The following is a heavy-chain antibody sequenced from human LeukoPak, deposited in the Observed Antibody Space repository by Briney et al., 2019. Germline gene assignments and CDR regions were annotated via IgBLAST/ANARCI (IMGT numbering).Heavy chain of an antibody. Sequence: SETLSLTCTVSGASVSSGSYHWSWIRQAPGKGLEWIGYMYYSGRTNYNPTLKSRVTISVDTSKNQFSLNLSSVTAADTAMYYCARGGDTSSWYAWFDPWGQGTLVTVSS. V-gene: IGHV4-61*01. J-gene: IGHJ5*02. CDR2: MYYSGRT. CDR3: ARGGDTSSWYAWFDP. CDR1: GASVSSGSYH. D-gene: IGHD6-13*01.